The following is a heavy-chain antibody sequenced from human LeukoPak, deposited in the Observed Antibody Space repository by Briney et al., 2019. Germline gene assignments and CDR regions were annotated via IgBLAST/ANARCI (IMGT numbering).Heavy chain of an antibody. CDR1: GFTFSSYS. D-gene: IGHD3-10*01. CDR2: IGSSSSYI. V-gene: IGHV3-21*01. J-gene: IGHJ4*02. CDR3: ARDRSLRLFDY. Sequence: GGSLRLSCAASGFTFSSYSMNWVRQAPGKGLEWVSSIGSSSSYIYYADSVKGRFTISRDNAKNSLYLQMNSLRAEDTAVYYCARDRSLRLFDYWGQGTLVTVPS.